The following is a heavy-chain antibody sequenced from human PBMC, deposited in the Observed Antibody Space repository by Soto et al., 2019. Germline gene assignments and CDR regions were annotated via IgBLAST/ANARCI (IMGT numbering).Heavy chain of an antibody. D-gene: IGHD6-19*01. CDR3: ASFGGWKNTFDY. CDR2: INHSGST. V-gene: IGHV4-34*01. J-gene: IGHJ4*02. CDR1: DGSCSGYY. Sequence: ALEMMSHTCAVEDGSCSGYYWSWIRKPPGKGLEWIGEINHSGSTNYNPSLKSRVTISVDTSKNQSSLKLSSVTAADTAVYYCASFGGWKNTFDYWGQGTLVTVSS.